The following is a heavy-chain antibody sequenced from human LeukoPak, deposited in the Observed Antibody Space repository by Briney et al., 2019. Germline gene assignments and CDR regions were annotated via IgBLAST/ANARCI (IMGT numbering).Heavy chain of an antibody. Sequence: GGSLRLSCAASGFTFSSYAMSWARQAPGKGLEWVSAISGSGGSTYYADSVKGRFTASRDNARNTLYLQINSLRAEDSAVYYCTRDRTTITLFELWGQGTLVTVSS. D-gene: IGHD4-11*01. J-gene: IGHJ4*02. CDR2: ISGSGGST. V-gene: IGHV3-23*01. CDR3: TRDRTTITLFEL. CDR1: GFTFSSYA.